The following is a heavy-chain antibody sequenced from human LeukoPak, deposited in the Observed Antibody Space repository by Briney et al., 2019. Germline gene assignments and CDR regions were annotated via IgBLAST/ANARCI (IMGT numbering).Heavy chain of an antibody. CDR1: GYSITSGYY. Sequence: PSETLSLTCAVSGYSITSGYYWGWIRQPPGKGLEWIGSIYHSGSTYYNPSLKSRVTILVDTSKNQFSLKLSSVTAADTAVYYCARGTTYYYDSSGYYLDYWGQGTLVTVSS. CDR2: IYHSGST. V-gene: IGHV4-38-2*01. D-gene: IGHD3-22*01. J-gene: IGHJ4*02. CDR3: ARGTTYYYDSSGYYLDY.